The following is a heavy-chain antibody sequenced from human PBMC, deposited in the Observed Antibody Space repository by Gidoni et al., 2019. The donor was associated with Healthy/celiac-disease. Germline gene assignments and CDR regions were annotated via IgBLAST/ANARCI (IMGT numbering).Heavy chain of an antibody. CDR1: GFTFSSYA. CDR2: ISGSGGST. V-gene: IGHV3-23*01. Sequence: EVPLLESGGGLLQPGGSLRLSCAASGFTFSSYAMSWVRQAPGKGLEWVSAISGSGGSTYYADSVKGRFTISRDNSKNTLYLQMNSLRAEDTAVYYCASTTITMVRGVKSYYFDYWGQGTLVTVSS. J-gene: IGHJ4*02. D-gene: IGHD3-10*01. CDR3: ASTTITMVRGVKSYYFDY.